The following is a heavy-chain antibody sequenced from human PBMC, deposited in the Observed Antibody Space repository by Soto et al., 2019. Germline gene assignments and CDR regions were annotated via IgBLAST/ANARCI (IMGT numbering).Heavy chain of an antibody. CDR2: IIPVFGTA. Sequence: QVQLVQSGAEVKKPGSSVKVSCKASGGSLSNYGITWVRQAPGQGLEWMGGIIPVFGTANYAQKFQGRVTTTADKSTSIVSMDVTRLKTEDTAVYYCARGDATKIVVTTYYAMDVWGQGTTVTVSS. CDR3: ARGDATKIVVTTYYAMDV. D-gene: IGHD3-9*01. V-gene: IGHV1-69*14. J-gene: IGHJ6*02. CDR1: GGSLSNYG.